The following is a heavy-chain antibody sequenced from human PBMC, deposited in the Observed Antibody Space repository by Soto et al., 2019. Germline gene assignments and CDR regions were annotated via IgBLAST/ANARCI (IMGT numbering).Heavy chain of an antibody. J-gene: IGHJ4*02. Sequence: QVQLVESGGGVVQPGRSLRLSCAASEFTFSTYAMHWVRQAPGKGLEWVAVIWYDGSDKYYADSVKGRFTISRDNSKNTLYLQMNSLRAEDTAVYYCASDEWNMMVISSRLHYWGQGALVTVSS. CDR2: IWYDGSDK. D-gene: IGHD1-1*01. V-gene: IGHV3-33*01. CDR3: ASDEWNMMVISSRLHY. CDR1: EFTFSTYA.